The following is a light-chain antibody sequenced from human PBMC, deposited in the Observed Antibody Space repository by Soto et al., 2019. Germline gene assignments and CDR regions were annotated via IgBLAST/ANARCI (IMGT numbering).Light chain of an antibody. Sequence: DIQMTQSPSSLSASVGDRVTITCQASQDITNYLNWYQQKPGKAPNHLIYAASNLETGVPSRFSGKGSGTDFTFTIISLQAEDIGTFSCQQYDSVFTFGQGTRLDIK. J-gene: IGKJ5*01. CDR2: AAS. CDR1: QDITNY. CDR3: QQYDSVFT. V-gene: IGKV1-33*01.